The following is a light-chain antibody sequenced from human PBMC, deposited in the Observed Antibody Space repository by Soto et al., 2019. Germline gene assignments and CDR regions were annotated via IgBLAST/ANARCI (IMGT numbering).Light chain of an antibody. V-gene: IGLV2-14*01. CDR2: EVS. CDR1: SSDVGGYNS. Sequence: QSALTQPASVSGSPGQSITISCTGTSSDVGGYNSVSWYQQHPDKAPKLMIYEVSNRPSGVSNRFSGSKSGNTASLTISGLQAEDEADYYCSSYTSSTPLVVFGGGTKLTVL. J-gene: IGLJ2*01. CDR3: SSYTSSTPLVV.